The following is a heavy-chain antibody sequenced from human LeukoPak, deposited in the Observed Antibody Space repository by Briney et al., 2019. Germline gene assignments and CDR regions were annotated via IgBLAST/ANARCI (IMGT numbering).Heavy chain of an antibody. D-gene: IGHD6-13*01. V-gene: IGHV4-38-2*02. CDR3: ARDYSSSWYHYMDV. CDR1: GYSISSGYY. CDR2: IYHSGST. J-gene: IGHJ6*03. Sequence: SETLSLTCTVSGYSISSGYYWGWIRQPPGKGLEWIGSIYHSGSTYYNPSLKSRVTISVDTSKNQFSLNLSSVTAADTAVYYCARDYSSSWYHYMDVWGKGTTVTVSS.